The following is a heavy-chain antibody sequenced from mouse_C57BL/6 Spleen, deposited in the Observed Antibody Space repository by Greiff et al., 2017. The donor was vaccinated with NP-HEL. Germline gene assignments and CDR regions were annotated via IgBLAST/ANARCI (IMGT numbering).Heavy chain of an antibody. V-gene: IGHV5-17*01. CDR2: ISSGSSTI. D-gene: IGHD2-3*01. J-gene: IGHJ4*01. CDR1: GFTFSDYG. CDR3: AREGYYVDYYAMDY. Sequence: EVHLVESGGGLVKPGGSLKLSCAASGFTFSDYGMHSVRQAPEKGLEWVAYISSGSSTIYYADTVKGRFTISRDNAKNTLFLQMTSLRSEDTAKYYCAREGYYVDYYAMDYWGQGTSVTVSS.